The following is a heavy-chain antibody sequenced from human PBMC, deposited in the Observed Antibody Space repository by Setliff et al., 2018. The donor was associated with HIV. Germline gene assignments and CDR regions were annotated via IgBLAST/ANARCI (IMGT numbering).Heavy chain of an antibody. V-gene: IGHV1-2*06. CDR3: ARRVMAAATSLSILGIRPDCFDY. Sequence: ASVKVSCKASGYTFTDHYIHWVRQAPGQGLEWMGRINPNSGGTSYAQNLQGRVTMTRNTSINTIYMELTGVTYNDTAVYYCARRVMAAATSLSILGIRPDCFDYWGQGTLVTVSS. J-gene: IGHJ4*02. D-gene: IGHD2-15*01. CDR1: GYTFTDHY. CDR2: INPNSGGT.